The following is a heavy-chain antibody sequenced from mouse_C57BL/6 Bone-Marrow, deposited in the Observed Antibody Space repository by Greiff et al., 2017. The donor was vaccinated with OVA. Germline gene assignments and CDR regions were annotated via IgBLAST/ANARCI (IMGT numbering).Heavy chain of an antibody. V-gene: IGHV5-16*01. CDR1: GFTFSDYY. J-gene: IGHJ3*01. D-gene: IGHD2-5*01. CDR2: INYDGSST. CDR3: AREENYYSNFWFAY. Sequence: EVQLVESEGGLVQPGGSMKLSCTASGFTFSDYYMAWVRQVPEKGLEWVANINYDGSSTYYLDSLKSRFIISRDNAKNILYLQMSSLKSEDTATYYCAREENYYSNFWFAYWGQGTLVTVSA.